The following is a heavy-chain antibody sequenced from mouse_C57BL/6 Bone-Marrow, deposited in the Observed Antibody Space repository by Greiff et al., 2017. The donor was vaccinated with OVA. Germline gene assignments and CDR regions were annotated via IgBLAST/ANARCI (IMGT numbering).Heavy chain of an antibody. CDR3: AGGGWFPSFAY. CDR1: GFTFSDYG. CDR2: ISSGSSTI. V-gene: IGHV5-17*01. J-gene: IGHJ3*01. D-gene: IGHD1-1*02. Sequence: EVKVVESGGGLVKPGGSLKLSCAASGFTFSDYGMHWVRQAPEKGLEWVAYISSGSSTIYYADTVKGRFTISRDNAKNTLFLQMTSLRSEDTAMYYCAGGGWFPSFAYWGQGTLVTVSA.